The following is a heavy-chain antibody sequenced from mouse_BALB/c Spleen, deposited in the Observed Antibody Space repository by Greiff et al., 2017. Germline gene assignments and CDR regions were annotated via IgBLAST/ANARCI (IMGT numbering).Heavy chain of an antibody. D-gene: IGHD2-14*01. CDR3: ARHGVVRRGYAMDY. J-gene: IGHJ4*01. V-gene: IGHV5-12-1*01. Sequence: EVQLVESGGGLVKPGGSLKLSCAASGFAFSSYDMSWVRQTPEKRLEWVAYISSGGGSTYYPDTVKGRFTISRDNAKNTLYLQMSSLKSEDTAMYYCARHGVVRRGYAMDYWGQGTSVTVSS. CDR2: ISSGGGST. CDR1: GFAFSSYD.